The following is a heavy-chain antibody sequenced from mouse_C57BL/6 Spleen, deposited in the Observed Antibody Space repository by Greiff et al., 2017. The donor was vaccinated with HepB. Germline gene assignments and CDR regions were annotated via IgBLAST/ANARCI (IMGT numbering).Heavy chain of an antibody. CDR2: INPNNGGT. V-gene: IGHV1-22*01. CDR1: GYTFTDYN. CDR3: AKGGGPSWFAY. Sequence: EVQLQQSGPELVKPGASVKMSCKASGYTFTDYNMHWVKQSHGKSLEWIGYINPNNGGTSYNQKFKGKATLTVNKSSSTAYMELRSLTSEDSAVYYCAKGGGPSWFAYWGQGTLVTVSA. J-gene: IGHJ3*01.